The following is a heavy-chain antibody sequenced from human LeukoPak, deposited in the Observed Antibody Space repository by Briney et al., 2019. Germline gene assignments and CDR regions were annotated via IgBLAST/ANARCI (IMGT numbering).Heavy chain of an antibody. Sequence: GGSLRLSCAASGFTVSSNYMSWVRQAPGKGLEWVGFIRSKAYGGTTEYAASVKGRFTISRDDSKSIAYLQMNSLKTEDTAVYYCTSTYGSGSYYNVYYYYGMDVWGQGTTVTVSS. V-gene: IGHV3-49*04. CDR3: TSTYGSGSYYNVYYYYGMDV. J-gene: IGHJ6*02. D-gene: IGHD3-10*01. CDR1: GFTVSSNY. CDR2: IRSKAYGGTT.